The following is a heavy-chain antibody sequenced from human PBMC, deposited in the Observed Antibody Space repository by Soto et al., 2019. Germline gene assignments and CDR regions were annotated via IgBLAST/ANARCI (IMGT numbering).Heavy chain of an antibody. V-gene: IGHV1-18*01. J-gene: IGHJ5*02. CDR3: ARDLRPMAMPNWFDP. Sequence: ASVKVSCKASGYTFTSYGISWVRQAPGQGLEWMGWISAYNGNTNYAQKLQGRVTMTTDTSTSTAYMELRSLRSDNTAVYYCARDLRPMAMPNWFDPWGQGTLVTVSS. CDR1: GYTFTSYG. D-gene: IGHD3-10*01. CDR2: ISAYNGNT.